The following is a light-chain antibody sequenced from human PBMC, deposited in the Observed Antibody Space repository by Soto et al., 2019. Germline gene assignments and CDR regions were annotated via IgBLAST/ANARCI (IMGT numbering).Light chain of an antibody. CDR3: QTWGTGIQV. CDR1: SGHSSYA. J-gene: IGLJ1*01. V-gene: IGLV4-69*01. Sequence: QSVLTQSPSASASLGASVKLTCTLSSGHSSYAIAWHQQQPEKGPRFLMKLDSDGSHSKGDGIPDRFSGSRSGAERYLTISSLQSEDEADYYCQTWGTGIQVFGTGTKVTVL. CDR2: LDSDGSH.